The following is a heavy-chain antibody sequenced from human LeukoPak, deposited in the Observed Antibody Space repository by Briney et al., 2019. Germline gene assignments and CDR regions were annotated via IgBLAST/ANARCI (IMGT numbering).Heavy chain of an antibody. CDR1: GFTLSSYA. J-gene: IGHJ3*02. Sequence: GESLRLSCTGSGFTLSSYAMNWVRRAPGQGLEWVSSISSSSSDIYYTDSVKGRFTISRDNAKNSLYLQMNSLRAEDTAVYYCVTDYGASSGAFDIWGQGTMVTVSS. D-gene: IGHD4-17*01. CDR3: VTDYGASSGAFDI. CDR2: ISSSSSDI. V-gene: IGHV3-21*01.